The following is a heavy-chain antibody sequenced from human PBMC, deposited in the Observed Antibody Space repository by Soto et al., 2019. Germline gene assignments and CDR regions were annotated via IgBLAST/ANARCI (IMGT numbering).Heavy chain of an antibody. V-gene: IGHV3-30*18. CDR2: ISYDGSVK. CDR3: AKARFCSGASCFDAFDI. J-gene: IGHJ3*02. CDR1: GFTFSSYG. D-gene: IGHD2-15*01. Sequence: QVQLVESGGGVVQPGRSLRLSCAASGFTFSSYGMHWVRQAPDKGLEWVALISYDGSVKYYADSVKGRFAISRDNSKNTLYLQMNSVRPEDTALFYCAKARFCSGASCFDAFDIWGQATMVTVSS.